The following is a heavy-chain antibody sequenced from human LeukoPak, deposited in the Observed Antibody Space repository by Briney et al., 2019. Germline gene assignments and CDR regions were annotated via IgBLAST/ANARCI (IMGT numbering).Heavy chain of an antibody. J-gene: IGHJ4*02. CDR1: GGSFSGYY. V-gene: IGHV4-4*07. CDR2: IYTSGST. CDR3: ARDRGRVTFDY. D-gene: IGHD3-16*01. Sequence: SETLSLTCAVYGGSFSGYYWSWIRQPAGKGLEWIGRIYTSGSTNYNPSLKSRVTMSVDASKNQFSLKLSSVTAADTAVYYCARDRGRVTFDYWGQGTLVTVSS.